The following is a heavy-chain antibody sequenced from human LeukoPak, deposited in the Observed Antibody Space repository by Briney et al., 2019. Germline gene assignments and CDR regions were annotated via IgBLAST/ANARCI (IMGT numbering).Heavy chain of an antibody. CDR1: GYTFTSYG. CDR2: MNPNSGNT. J-gene: IGHJ6*03. CDR3: ARAGCSSTSCYYYYMDV. V-gene: IGHV1-8*02. Sequence: ASVKVSCKASGYTFTSYGINWVRQATGQGLEWMGWMNPNSGNTGYAQKFQGRVTMTRNTSISTAYMELSSLRSEDTAVYYCARAGCSSTSCYYYYMDVWGKGTTVTISS. D-gene: IGHD2-2*01.